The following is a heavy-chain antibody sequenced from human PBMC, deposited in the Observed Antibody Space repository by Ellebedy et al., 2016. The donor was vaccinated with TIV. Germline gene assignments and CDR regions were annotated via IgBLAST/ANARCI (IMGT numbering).Heavy chain of an antibody. V-gene: IGHV3-9*01. CDR3: ARDRGYYYFPDY. D-gene: IGHD3-22*01. Sequence: GGSLRLXCAASGFTFDDYAMHWVRQAPGKGLEWVSGISWNSGSIGYADSVKGRFTISRDNAKNTLYLQMNSLRAEDTAVYYCARDRGYYYFPDYWGQGTLVTVSS. CDR2: ISWNSGSI. CDR1: GFTFDDYA. J-gene: IGHJ4*02.